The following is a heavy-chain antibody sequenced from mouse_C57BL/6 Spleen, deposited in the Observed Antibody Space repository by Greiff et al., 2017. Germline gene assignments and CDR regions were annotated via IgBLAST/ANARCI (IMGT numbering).Heavy chain of an antibody. Sequence: VQLKESGPELVKPGASVKISCKASGYSFTDYNMNWVKQSTGKSLEWIGVINPNYGTTSYNQKFKGKATLTVDQSSSTDYMQLNSLTSEDSAVYYCEREGDDYDDYEDAMDYWGQGTSVTVSS. CDR2: INPNYGTT. D-gene: IGHD2-4*01. CDR3: EREGDDYDDYEDAMDY. V-gene: IGHV1-39*01. CDR1: GYSFTDYN. J-gene: IGHJ4*01.